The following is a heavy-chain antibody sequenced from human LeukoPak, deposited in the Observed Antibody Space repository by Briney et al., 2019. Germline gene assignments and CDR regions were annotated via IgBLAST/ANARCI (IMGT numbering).Heavy chain of an antibody. V-gene: IGHV4-30-2*01. CDR1: GGSISSGGYS. CDR3: ASYYDFWSGYSTANWFGP. CDR2: IYHSGST. J-gene: IGHJ5*02. Sequence: PSETLSLTCAVTGGSISSGGYSWSWIRRPPGKGLEWIGYIYHSGSTYYNPSLKSRVTISVDRSKNQFSLKLSSVTAADTAVYYCASYYDFWSGYSTANWFGPWGQGTLVNVSS. D-gene: IGHD3-3*01.